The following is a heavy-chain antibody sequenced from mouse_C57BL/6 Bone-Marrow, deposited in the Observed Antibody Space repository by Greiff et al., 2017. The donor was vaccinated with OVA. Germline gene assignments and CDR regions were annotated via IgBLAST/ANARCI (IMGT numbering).Heavy chain of an antibody. CDR1: GYTFTNYW. J-gene: IGHJ4*01. CDR3: ARKGQSGNCYAMDY. D-gene: IGHD2-1*01. V-gene: IGHV1-63*01. Sequence: VKLQESGAELVRPGTSVKMSCKASGYTFTNYWIGWAKQRPGHGLEWIGDIYPGGGYTNYNEKFKGKATLTADKSSSTAYMQFSSLTSEDSAIYYCARKGQSGNCYAMDYWGQGTSVTVSS. CDR2: IYPGGGYT.